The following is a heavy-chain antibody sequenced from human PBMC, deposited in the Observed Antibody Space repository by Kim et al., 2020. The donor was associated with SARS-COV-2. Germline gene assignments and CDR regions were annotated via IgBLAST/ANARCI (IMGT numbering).Heavy chain of an antibody. D-gene: IGHD4-17*01. Sequence: GGSLRLSCAASGFTFSSYAMSWVRQAPGKGLEWVSSISGTGGTIYYADSVKGRFTISRDNSKNTLYLQMNSLRDEDAAVYYCAKDPYGDYPNWFDPWGQGTQVPVSS. CDR3: AKDPYGDYPNWFDP. J-gene: IGHJ5*02. CDR2: ISGTGGTI. CDR1: GFTFSSYA. V-gene: IGHV3-23*01.